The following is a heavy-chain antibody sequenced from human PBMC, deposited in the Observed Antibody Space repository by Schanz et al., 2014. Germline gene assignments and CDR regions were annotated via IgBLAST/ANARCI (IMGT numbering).Heavy chain of an antibody. J-gene: IGHJ4*02. CDR1: GGTFSSFG. D-gene: IGHD4-17*01. CDR2: IIPSLGLA. V-gene: IGHV1-69*04. CDR3: ARGYGDSPTDF. Sequence: VQLEQSGAEVKKPGSSVKVSCKASGGTFSSFGINRVRQAPGQGLEWMGRIIPSLGLAKYEQKFQDKVTITADTSTTTAYMELSSLRSEDTAVYYCARGYGDSPTDFWGQGTLVTVSS.